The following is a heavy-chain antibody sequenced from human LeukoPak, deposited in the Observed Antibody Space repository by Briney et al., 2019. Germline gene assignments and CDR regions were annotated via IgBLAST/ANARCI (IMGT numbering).Heavy chain of an antibody. V-gene: IGHV4-38-2*02. Sequence: SETLSLTCTVSGYSISSGYYWSWIRQPPGKGLEWIGSIYHSGSTYYNPSLKSRVTISVDTSKNQFSLKLSSVTAADTAVYYCASELVDEYFQHWGQGTLVTVSS. J-gene: IGHJ1*01. CDR3: ASELVDEYFQH. CDR1: GYSISSGYY. D-gene: IGHD1-26*01. CDR2: IYHSGST.